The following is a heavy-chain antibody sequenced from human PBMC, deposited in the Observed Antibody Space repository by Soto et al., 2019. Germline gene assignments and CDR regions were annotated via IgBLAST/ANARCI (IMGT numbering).Heavy chain of an antibody. D-gene: IGHD3-10*01. CDR2: INHSGST. CDR1: GGSFSGYY. Sequence: QVQLQQWGAGLLKPSETLSLTCAVYGGSFSGYYWSWIRQPPGKGLEWIGEINHSGSTNYNPSLKSRVTISVDTSKNQFSLKLSSVTATDTAVYYCARGRDLLWFGEEYYYYGMDVWGQGTTVTVSS. J-gene: IGHJ6*02. V-gene: IGHV4-34*01. CDR3: ARGRDLLWFGEEYYYYGMDV.